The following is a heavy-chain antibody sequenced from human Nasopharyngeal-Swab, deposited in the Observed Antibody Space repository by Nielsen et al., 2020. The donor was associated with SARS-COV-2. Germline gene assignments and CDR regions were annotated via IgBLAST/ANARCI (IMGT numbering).Heavy chain of an antibody. CDR2: IRQDGAEI. J-gene: IGHJ2*01. Sequence: GGSLRLSCAASGFTFNHYWMTWVRQAPGKGLEWVASIRQDGAEIYYVDSVKGRFAISRDNAKNSLYLQMNSLRADDTALYYCARGGIVGASTYWYFDVWGRGTPVTVSS. D-gene: IGHD1-26*01. CDR3: ARGGIVGASTYWYFDV. V-gene: IGHV3-7*03. CDR1: GFTFNHYW.